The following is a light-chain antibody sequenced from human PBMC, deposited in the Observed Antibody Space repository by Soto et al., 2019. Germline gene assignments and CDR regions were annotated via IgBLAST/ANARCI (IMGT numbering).Light chain of an antibody. J-gene: IGLJ2*01. Sequence: QSVLTQPPSLSGTPGQTVTISCIGSRSNIGSAIVPWYQQLPGTAPKHLIYMNNQRPSGVPDRFSGSKSGTSASLVITGLRSEDEADYYCVAWDDNLSSQVFGGGTQLTVL. V-gene: IGLV1-47*01. CDR1: RSNIGSAI. CDR3: VAWDDNLSSQV. CDR2: MNN.